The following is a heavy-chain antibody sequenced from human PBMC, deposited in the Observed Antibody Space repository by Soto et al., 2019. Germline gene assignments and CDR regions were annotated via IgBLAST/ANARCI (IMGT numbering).Heavy chain of an antibody. V-gene: IGHV3-33*01. CDR1: GFTFNTYV. CDR3: ARGARDFDY. CDR2: MWYDESKK. Sequence: PGGSLRLSFAASGFTFNTYVMHWVRQAPGKGLEWVALMWYDESKKYYGDSVRGRFTISRDNSWDTLYLQMNSLRAEDTPVYYCARGARDFDYWGQGTLVTVSS. D-gene: IGHD3-16*01. J-gene: IGHJ4*02.